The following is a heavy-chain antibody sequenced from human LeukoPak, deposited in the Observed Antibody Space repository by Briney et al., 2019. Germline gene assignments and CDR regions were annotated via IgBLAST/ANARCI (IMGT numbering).Heavy chain of an antibody. D-gene: IGHD5-12*01. CDR3: AKDIVATMYYFDY. J-gene: IGHJ4*02. Sequence: GGSLRLSCAASGFTFDDYAMHWVRQAPGKGLEWVSGISWNSGSIGYADSVKGRFTISRDNAKNSLYLQMNSLRAEDTALYYCAKDIVATMYYFDYWGQGTLVTVSS. CDR1: GFTFDDYA. CDR2: ISWNSGSI. V-gene: IGHV3-9*01.